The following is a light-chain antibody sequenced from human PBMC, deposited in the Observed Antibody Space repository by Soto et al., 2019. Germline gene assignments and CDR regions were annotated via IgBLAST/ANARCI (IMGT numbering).Light chain of an antibody. CDR2: GGS. CDR1: QSVTSN. CDR3: QQYNNWPPGT. Sequence: EIVMTQSPATLSVSPGERATLSCRASQSVTSNLAWYQQKPGQAPRLLIYGGSTGATGIPARFSGSGSGTGFTLTISSLQCEDFAVYYCQQYNNWPPGTFGNGTKVEIK. V-gene: IGKV3-15*01. J-gene: IGKJ1*01.